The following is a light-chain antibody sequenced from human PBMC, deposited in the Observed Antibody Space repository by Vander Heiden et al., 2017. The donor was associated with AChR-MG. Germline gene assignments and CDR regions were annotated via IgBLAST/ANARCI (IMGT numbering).Light chain of an antibody. CDR2: KAS. CDR1: QSITNR. CDR3: RQYESDRRT. J-gene: IGKJ1*01. V-gene: IGKV1-5*03. Sequence: DIQMTQSPSTLSASVGDRVTITCRASQSITNRVAWYQQKPGKAPKLLIFKASSLESGVPSRFSGGGSGTEFTLTIRSLQPDDLATYYCRQYESDRRTFGQGTKVELK.